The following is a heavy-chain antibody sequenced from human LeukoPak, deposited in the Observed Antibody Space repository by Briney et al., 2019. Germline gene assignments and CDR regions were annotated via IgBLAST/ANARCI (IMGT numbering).Heavy chain of an antibody. CDR2: IYYSGST. CDR1: GGSISSSSYY. Sequence: PSETLSLTCTVSGGSISSSSYYWGWIRQPPGTRLEWIGSIYYSGSTYYNPSLKSRVTISVDTSKNQFSLKLSSVTAADPAVYYWARIEEYGGNSLNHWGQGTLVTVSS. CDR3: ARIEEYGGNSLNH. J-gene: IGHJ5*02. D-gene: IGHD4-23*01. V-gene: IGHV4-39*07.